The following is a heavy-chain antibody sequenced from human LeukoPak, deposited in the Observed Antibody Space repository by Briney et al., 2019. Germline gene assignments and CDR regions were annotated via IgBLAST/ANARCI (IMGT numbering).Heavy chain of an antibody. CDR3: AKDLRPHIVVVPAARDY. D-gene: IGHD2-2*01. J-gene: IGHJ4*02. V-gene: IGHV3-23*01. Sequence: GGSLRLSCAASGFTFSIYAMIWVRQAPGKGLEWVSTISGSGGSTYYTDSVKGRFTISRDNSKNTLYLQMNSLRAEDTAVYYCAKDLRPHIVVVPAARDYWGQGTLVTVSS. CDR2: ISGSGGST. CDR1: GFTFSIYA.